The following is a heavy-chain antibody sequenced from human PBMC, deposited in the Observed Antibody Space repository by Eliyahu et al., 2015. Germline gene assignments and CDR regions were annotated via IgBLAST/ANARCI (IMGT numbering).Heavy chain of an antibody. CDR3: ARDPGGNVEVPAV. Sequence: QVQLVQSGSELKEPGASVKVSCXASGYSFTTYSINWVRQAPGQGLEWMGWINPYTGNPTYAQGFTGRFVFSLDTSVGTAYLQISSLKTEDTAVYYCARDPGGNVEVPAVWGQGTLVTVSS. D-gene: IGHD2-2*01. J-gene: IGHJ4*02. CDR1: GYSFTTYS. CDR2: INPYTGNP. V-gene: IGHV7-4-1*02.